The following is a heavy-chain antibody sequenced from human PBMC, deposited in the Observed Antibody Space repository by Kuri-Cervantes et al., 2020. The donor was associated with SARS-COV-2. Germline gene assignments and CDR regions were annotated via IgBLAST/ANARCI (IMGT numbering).Heavy chain of an antibody. Sequence: ASVKVSCKASGYTFTSYDINWVRQATGQGLEWMGWMNPNSGNTGYAQKFQGRVTITRNTSISTAYMELSSLRSEDTAVYYCARSSSSGVYYYYYMDVWGKGTTVTVSS. CDR2: MNPNSGNT. CDR3: ARSSSSGVYYYYYMDV. J-gene: IGHJ6*03. V-gene: IGHV1-8*03. D-gene: IGHD6-6*01. CDR1: GYTFTSYD.